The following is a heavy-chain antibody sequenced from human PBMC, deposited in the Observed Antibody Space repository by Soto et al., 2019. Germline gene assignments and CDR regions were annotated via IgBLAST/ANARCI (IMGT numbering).Heavy chain of an antibody. J-gene: IGHJ1*01. CDR3: AKEFPLIVVVPQPRENFQH. CDR1: GFTFSSYA. Sequence: EVQLLESGGGLVQPGGSLRLSCAASGFTFSSYAMSWVRQAPGKGLEWVSAISGSGGSTYYADSVKGRFTISRDNSKNTLYLQMNSLRAEDTAVYYCAKEFPLIVVVPQPRENFQHWGQGSLVTVSS. V-gene: IGHV3-23*01. D-gene: IGHD3-22*01. CDR2: ISGSGGST.